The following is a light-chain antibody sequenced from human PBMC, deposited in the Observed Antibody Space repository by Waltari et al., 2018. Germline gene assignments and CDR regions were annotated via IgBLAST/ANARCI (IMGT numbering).Light chain of an antibody. V-gene: IGKV3-11*01. CDR2: DAA. CDR1: QCVSTY. J-gene: IGKJ5*01. CDR3: QQRSNWPIT. Sequence: EVALLPAPATMSLSHGERAPLSCRASQCVSTYLAGYQQKPGQAPRLLIYDAANSAAGTPARFSGSGSGTDDTLTISSLEPEDFVVYYCQQRSNWPITFGQGTRVDMK.